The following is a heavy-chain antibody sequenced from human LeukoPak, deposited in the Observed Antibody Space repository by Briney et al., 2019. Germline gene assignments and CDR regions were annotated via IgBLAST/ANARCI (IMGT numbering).Heavy chain of an antibody. J-gene: IGHJ4*02. CDR2: IYYSGST. V-gene: IGHV4-59*01. CDR1: GGSISSYY. Sequence: SETLSLTCTVSGGSISSYYWSWIRQPPGKGLEWIGCIYYSGSTNYNPSLKSRVTISVGTSKNQFSLKLSSVTAADTAVYYCARGDYDSSGYYDYWGQGTLVTVSS. D-gene: IGHD3-22*01. CDR3: ARGDYDSSGYYDY.